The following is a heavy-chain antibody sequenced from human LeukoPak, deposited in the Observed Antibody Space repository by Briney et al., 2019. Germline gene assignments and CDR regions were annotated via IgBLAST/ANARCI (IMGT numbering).Heavy chain of an antibody. CDR1: GGSISGNH. CDR2: INYGGST. D-gene: IGHD5-18*01. J-gene: IGHJ4*02. Sequence: TSDTLSLTCTVAGGSISGNHWSWIRQPAGKGLEWIGYINYGGSTNYDPSLKSRVTISVDTSKNQFSLWLSSVTAADTAVYYCARDLDSYGYFDYWGQGTLVTVSS. V-gene: IGHV4-59*01. CDR3: ARDLDSYGYFDY.